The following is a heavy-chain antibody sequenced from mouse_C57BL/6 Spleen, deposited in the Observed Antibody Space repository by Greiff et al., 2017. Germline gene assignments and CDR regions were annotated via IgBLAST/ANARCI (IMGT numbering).Heavy chain of an antibody. CDR2: INYDGSST. CDR3: AREAWLLRGGAMDY. CDR1: GFTFSDYY. J-gene: IGHJ4*01. Sequence: EVKVVESEGGLVQPGSSMKLSCTASGFTFSDYYMAWVRQVPEKGLEWVANINYDGSSTYYLDSLKSRFIISRDNAKNILYLQMSSLKSEDTATYYCAREAWLLRGGAMDYWGQGTSVTVSS. V-gene: IGHV5-16*01. D-gene: IGHD2-3*01.